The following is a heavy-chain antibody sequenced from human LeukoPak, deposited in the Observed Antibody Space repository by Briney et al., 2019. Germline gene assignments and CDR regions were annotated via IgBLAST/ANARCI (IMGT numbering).Heavy chain of an antibody. CDR2: IWYDGSDK. D-gene: IGHD1-26*01. CDR3: ARDVGWPSGRFDY. CDR1: GFPFRNHG. J-gene: IGHJ4*01. V-gene: IGHV3-33*01. Sequence: PGRSLRLSCAASGFPFRNHGMHWGRQAPGKGLEGVAVIWYDGSDKYHADSVKDRFTISRDNSKNTLYLQMNSLRAEDTAVYYCARDVGWPSGRFDYWGQGALVTVSS.